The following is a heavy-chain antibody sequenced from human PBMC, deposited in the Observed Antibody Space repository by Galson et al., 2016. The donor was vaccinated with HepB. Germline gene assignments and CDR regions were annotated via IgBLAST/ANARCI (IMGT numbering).Heavy chain of an antibody. J-gene: IGHJ6*02. V-gene: IGHV3-7*01. CDR2: IKQAGSEK. CDR1: GFTFSSYS. Sequence: SLRLSCAASGFTFSSYSMNWVRQAPGKGLEWVANIKQAGSEKYYVDSVKGRFTISRDNAKNSLYLQMNSLRAEDTAVYYWARDGAGAMRKQLVYYYYYGMDVWGQGTTVTVSS. CDR3: ARDGAGAMRKQLVYYYYYGMDV. D-gene: IGHD6-13*01.